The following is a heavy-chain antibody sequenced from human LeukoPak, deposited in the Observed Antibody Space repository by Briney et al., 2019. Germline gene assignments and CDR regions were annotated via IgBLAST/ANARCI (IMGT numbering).Heavy chain of an antibody. CDR3: ARDTTWEIDY. CDR1: GFTFSDRY. D-gene: IGHD7-27*01. V-gene: IGHV3-72*01. Sequence: GGSLRLSCAASGFTFSDRYMDWVRQAPGKGLEWVGRITNKVNSYTTDYAASVRGRFTISRDDSKNSLYLQMDGLQTEDTAVYYCARDTTWEIDYWGQGTLVTVSS. CDR2: ITNKVNSYTT. J-gene: IGHJ4*02.